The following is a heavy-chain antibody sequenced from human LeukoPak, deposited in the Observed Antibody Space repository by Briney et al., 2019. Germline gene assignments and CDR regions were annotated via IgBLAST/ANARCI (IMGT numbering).Heavy chain of an antibody. CDR2: IYSDGNT. J-gene: IGHJ4*02. CDR1: WFTVSDNY. D-gene: IGHD3-16*01. Sequence: GGSLRLSCAASWFTVSDNYMSWVRQAPGKGLEWVSVIYSDGNTYYADSVKGRFTISRDNSKNTVYLQMNSLRAEDTAVYYCARALYTEITDYWGQGTLVTVSS. CDR3: ARALYTEITDY. V-gene: IGHV3-53*01.